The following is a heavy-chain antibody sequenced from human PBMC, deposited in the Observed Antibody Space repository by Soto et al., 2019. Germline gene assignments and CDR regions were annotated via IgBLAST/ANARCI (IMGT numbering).Heavy chain of an antibody. CDR3: ARFPQTAIVGAAYFDY. CDR2: IIPILGIA. J-gene: IGHJ4*02. V-gene: IGHV1-69*02. D-gene: IGHD1-26*01. CDR1: GGTFSSYI. Sequence: QVQLVQSGAEVKKPGSSVKVSCKASGGTFSSYIISWVRQAPGQGLEWMGRIIPILGIANYAQKFQGRVTIXXDKPTSTAYMELSSLRSEDTAVYYCARFPQTAIVGAAYFDYWGQGTLVTVSS.